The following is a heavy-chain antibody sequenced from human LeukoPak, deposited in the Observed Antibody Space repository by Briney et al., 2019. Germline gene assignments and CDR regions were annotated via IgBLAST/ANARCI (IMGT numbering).Heavy chain of an antibody. J-gene: IGHJ4*02. D-gene: IGHD3-3*01. V-gene: IGHV1-69*13. CDR1: GGTFSSYA. Sequence: SVKVSCTASGGTFSSYAISWVRQAPGQGLEWMGGIIPIFGTANYAQKFQGRVTITADESTSTAYMELSSLRSEDTAVYYCARGSTIFGVARGYYFDYWGQGTLVTVSS. CDR2: IIPIFGTA. CDR3: ARGSTIFGVARGYYFDY.